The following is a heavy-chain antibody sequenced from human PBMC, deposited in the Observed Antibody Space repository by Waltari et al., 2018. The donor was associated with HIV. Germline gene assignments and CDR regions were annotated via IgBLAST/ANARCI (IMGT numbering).Heavy chain of an antibody. V-gene: IGHV3-9*01. J-gene: IGHJ6*02. CDR1: GFAFHVHA. D-gene: IGHD4-17*01. Sequence: EVQLVVSGGGLLQSGRSLRVSCLESGFAFHVHATLCVRQAPGKGLEWVSGIRSHSGAIAYVDYVKGRFTISRDNAKNSLYLQMNSLSPEDTALYFCAKGPDYGGYSYYSYGLDVWGPGTTVTVS. CDR2: IRSHSGAI. CDR3: AKGPDYGGYSYYSYGLDV.